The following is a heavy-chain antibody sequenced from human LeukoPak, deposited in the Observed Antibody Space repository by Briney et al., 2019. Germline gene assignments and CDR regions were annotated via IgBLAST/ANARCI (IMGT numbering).Heavy chain of an antibody. J-gene: IGHJ4*02. D-gene: IGHD2-2*01. CDR3: AHRKAPSWAHDY. CDR1: GFTVSSSY. Sequence: PGGSLRLSCAASGFTVSSSYMSWVRQAPGKGLEWVSVIYSGGSGSTYYADSVKGRFTISRDNSKNTLNLQMNSLRAEDTAVYYCAHRKAPSWAHDYWGQGNLVTVSS. CDR2: IYSGGSGST. V-gene: IGHV3-53*01.